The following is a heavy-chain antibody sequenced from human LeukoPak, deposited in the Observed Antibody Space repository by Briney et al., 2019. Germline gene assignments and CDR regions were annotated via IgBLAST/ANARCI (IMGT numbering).Heavy chain of an antibody. CDR2: INPSGGST. Sequence: ASVKVSCKASGYTFTSYYMHWVRQAPGQGLEWMGIINPSGGSTSYAQKFQGRVTMTRDTSTSTVYMELSSLRSEDTAVYYCASSRYCSGGSCYADTADYFDYWGQGTLVTVSS. D-gene: IGHD2-15*01. V-gene: IGHV1-46*01. J-gene: IGHJ4*02. CDR3: ASSRYCSGGSCYADTADYFDY. CDR1: GYTFTSYY.